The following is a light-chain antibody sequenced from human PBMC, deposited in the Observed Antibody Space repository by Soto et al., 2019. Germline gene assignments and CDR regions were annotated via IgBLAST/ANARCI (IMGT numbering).Light chain of an antibody. CDR1: DSNIGSNS. CDR2: YNN. Sequence: QPVLTQPPSASGTAGQVVTISCSGGDSNIGSNSVYWYQHLPRMAPKLLIYYNNQRPSEVPDRFSGSGSGTSASLAIVGLRSEDEAVYYCAAWDASLSACVFGNGTKLTVL. CDR3: AAWDASLSACV. V-gene: IGLV1-47*02. J-gene: IGLJ1*01.